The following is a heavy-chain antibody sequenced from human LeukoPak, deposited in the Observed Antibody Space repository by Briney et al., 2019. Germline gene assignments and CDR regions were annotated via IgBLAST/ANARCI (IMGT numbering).Heavy chain of an antibody. V-gene: IGHV1-69*05. CDR1: GGTFSSYA. CDR2: IIPIFGTA. Sequence: GASVKVSCTASGGTFSSYAISWVRQAPGQGLEWMGGIIPIFGTANYAQKFQGRVTMTRDTSTSTVYMDLSSLRSEDTAVYYCARDYWASYYSGSGINYWGQGTLVAVSS. CDR3: ARDYWASYYSGSGINY. D-gene: IGHD3-10*01. J-gene: IGHJ4*02.